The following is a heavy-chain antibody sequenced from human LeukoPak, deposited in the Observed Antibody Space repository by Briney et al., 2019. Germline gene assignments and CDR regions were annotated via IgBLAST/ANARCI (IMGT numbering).Heavy chain of an antibody. J-gene: IGHJ6*03. CDR2: INPSGGST. CDR3: ARGGVRTVTTSSGIIDMDV. CDR1: GYTFTSYY. Sequence: ASVKVSCKATGYTFTSYYMHWVRQAPGQGLEWMGIINPSGGSTSYAQKFQGRVTMTRDMSTSTAYMELSSLRSEDTAVYYCARGGVRTVTTSSGIIDMDVWGKGTTVTVSS. V-gene: IGHV1-46*01. D-gene: IGHD4-17*01.